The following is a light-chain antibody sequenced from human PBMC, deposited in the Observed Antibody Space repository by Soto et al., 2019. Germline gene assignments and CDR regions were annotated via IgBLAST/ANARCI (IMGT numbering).Light chain of an antibody. CDR2: LNSDGSH. V-gene: IGLV4-69*01. J-gene: IGLJ3*02. CDR3: QTWGTGTWV. Sequence: QPVLTQSPSASASLGASVQLTCTLSSGYSTYAIAWHQQQPEKGPRYLMKLNSDGSHSKGDGIPDRFSGSSSGAERYLTISGLQSEDEADYYCQTWGTGTWVFGGGTKLTVL. CDR1: SGYSTYA.